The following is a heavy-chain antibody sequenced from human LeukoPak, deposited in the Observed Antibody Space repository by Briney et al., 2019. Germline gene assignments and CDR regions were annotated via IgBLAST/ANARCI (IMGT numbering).Heavy chain of an antibody. CDR1: GFTFSSYW. CDR3: ARDYSFGYWRPEYYYGMDV. D-gene: IGHD5-18*01. CDR2: IKQDGSES. J-gene: IGHJ6*02. Sequence: GGSLRLSCAASGFTFSSYWMSWVRQAPGKGLEWVANIKQDGSESYYVDSVKGRFTISRDNAKNSLYLQMTSLRAEDTAVYYCARDYSFGYWRPEYYYGMDVWGQGTTATVSS. V-gene: IGHV3-7*01.